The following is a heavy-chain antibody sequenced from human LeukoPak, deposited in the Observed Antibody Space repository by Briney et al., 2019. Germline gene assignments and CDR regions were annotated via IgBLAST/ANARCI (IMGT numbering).Heavy chain of an antibody. V-gene: IGHV1-69*04. CDR2: IFLILGIA. J-gene: IGHJ3*02. Sequence: ASVKVSCKASGGTFSSYAISWCRQPPGQGLEWRGRIFLILGIANYAQKFQGRVTITADKSTSTAYMELSSLRSEDTAVYYCAREGYYGSGSYYPSAFDIWGQGTMVTVSS. D-gene: IGHD3-10*01. CDR3: AREGYYGSGSYYPSAFDI. CDR1: GGTFSSYA.